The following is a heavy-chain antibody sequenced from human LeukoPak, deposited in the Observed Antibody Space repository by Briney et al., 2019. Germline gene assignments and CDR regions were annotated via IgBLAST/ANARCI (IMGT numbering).Heavy chain of an antibody. V-gene: IGHV1-46*01. CDR2: INPSGGNT. Sequence: GASVKVSCKASGYTLTNYYMHWVRQAPGQGLEWMGLINPSGGNTTYAQKFQGRVTITRDTSASTAYMELSSLRSEDTAVYYCARVTGEYNWFDPWGQGTLVTVSS. CDR1: GYTLTNYY. J-gene: IGHJ5*02. D-gene: IGHD7-27*01. CDR3: ARVTGEYNWFDP.